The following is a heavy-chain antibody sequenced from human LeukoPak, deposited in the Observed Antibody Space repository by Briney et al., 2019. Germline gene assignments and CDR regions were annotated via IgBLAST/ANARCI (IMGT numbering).Heavy chain of an antibody. CDR2: FDPEDGET. D-gene: IGHD2-2*02. CDR1: GYTLTELS. Sequence: ASVTVSCKVSGYTLTELSMHWVRQAPGKGLEWMGGFDPEDGETIYAQKFQGRVTMTEDTSTDTAYMELSSLRSEDTAVYYCATGLGDVVVPAAINYWGQGTLVTVSS. J-gene: IGHJ4*02. CDR3: ATGLGDVVVPAAINY. V-gene: IGHV1-24*01.